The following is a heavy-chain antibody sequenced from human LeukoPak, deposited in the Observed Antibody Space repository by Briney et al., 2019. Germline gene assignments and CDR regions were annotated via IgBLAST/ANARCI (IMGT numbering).Heavy chain of an antibody. V-gene: IGHV1-69*13. CDR3: GRGRSSGVDY. CDR1: GGTFSSYA. D-gene: IGHD2-15*01. J-gene: IGHJ4*02. CDR2: IIPIFGTA. Sequence: SVKVSCKASGGTFSSYAISWVRQAPGQGLEWMGGIIPIFGTANYAQKFQGRVTITADESTSTAYMELSSLRPEDTAVYYCGRGRSSGVDYWGQGTLVTVSS.